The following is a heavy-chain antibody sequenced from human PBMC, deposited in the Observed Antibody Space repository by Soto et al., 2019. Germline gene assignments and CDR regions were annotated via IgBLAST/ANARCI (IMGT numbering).Heavy chain of an antibody. CDR3: ARGGLVSAGTLDY. CDR2: IYYSGST. D-gene: IGHD6-13*01. CDR1: GGSISSYY. Sequence: PSETLSLTCAVSGGSISSYYWSWVRQPPGQGLEWIGYIYYSGSTNYNPSLESRVTISVDTSKNQFSLKLNSVTAADTAVYYCARGGLVSAGTLDYWGQGTLVTV. V-gene: IGHV4-59*01. J-gene: IGHJ4*02.